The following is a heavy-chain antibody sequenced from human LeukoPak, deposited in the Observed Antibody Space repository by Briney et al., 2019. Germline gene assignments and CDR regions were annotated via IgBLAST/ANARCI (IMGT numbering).Heavy chain of an antibody. Sequence: GGSLRLSCAASGFTFSSYAMHWVRQAPGKGLEWVSAISGSGSSTYYAESVKGRFTISRDNSKNTLYLQMNSLRAEDTAVYYCAKPKEYGSGSYPFDYWGQGTLVTVSS. CDR1: GFTFSSYA. D-gene: IGHD3-10*01. V-gene: IGHV3-23*01. CDR3: AKPKEYGSGSYPFDY. J-gene: IGHJ4*02. CDR2: ISGSGSST.